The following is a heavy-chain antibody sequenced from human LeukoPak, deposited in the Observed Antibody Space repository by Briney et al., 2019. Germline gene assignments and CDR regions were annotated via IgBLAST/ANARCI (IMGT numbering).Heavy chain of an antibody. D-gene: IGHD6-13*01. J-gene: IGHJ3*02. V-gene: IGHV3-53*01. CDR1: GFTVSSNY. CDR2: IYSGGST. Sequence: PGGSLSLSCAASGFTVSSNYMGWVRQAPGKGLEWVSVIYSGGSTYYADSVKGRFTISRDNSKNTLYLQMNSLIAEDTAVYYCAREQRSWYAFDIWGQGTMVTVSS. CDR3: AREQRSWYAFDI.